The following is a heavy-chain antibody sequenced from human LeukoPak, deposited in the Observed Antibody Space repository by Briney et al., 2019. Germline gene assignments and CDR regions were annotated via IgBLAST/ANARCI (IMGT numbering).Heavy chain of an antibody. J-gene: IGHJ4*02. V-gene: IGHV4-39*07. D-gene: IGHD5-18*01. CDR2: IYYSGST. Sequence: SETLSLTCTVSGGSISSSSYYWGWIRQPPGKGLEWIGSIYYSGSTYYNPSLKSRVTISVDTSKNQFSLKLSSVTAADTAVYYCARGPIDSIQLWPFDYWGQGTLVTVSS. CDR1: GGSISSSSYY. CDR3: ARGPIDSIQLWPFDY.